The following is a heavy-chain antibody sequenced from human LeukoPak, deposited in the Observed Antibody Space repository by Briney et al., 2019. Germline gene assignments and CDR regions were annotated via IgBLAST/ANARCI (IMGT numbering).Heavy chain of an antibody. Sequence: GESLKISCKGSGYSFTSYWIGWVRQMPGKGLEWMGIIYPGGSDTRYSPSFQGQVTISADKSISTAYLQWSSLKASDTAMYYCARRGYSYGDYYYYMDVWGKGTTVTISS. V-gene: IGHV5-51*01. CDR1: GYSFTSYW. D-gene: IGHD5-18*01. J-gene: IGHJ6*03. CDR3: ARRGYSYGDYYYYMDV. CDR2: IYPGGSDT.